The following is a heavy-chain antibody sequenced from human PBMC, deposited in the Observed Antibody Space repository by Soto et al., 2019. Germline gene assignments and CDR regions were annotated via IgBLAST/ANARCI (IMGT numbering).Heavy chain of an antibody. V-gene: IGHV1-69*18. D-gene: IGHD5-18*01. CDR3: ARCPQPPDTADPYAVEV. CDR2: IVPSVDTT. Sequence: QVQLVQSGPEVKQPGASVKVSCKASGGTFSRSGFHWVRQAPGQGLEWMGMIVPSVDTTNYAQKFQARVTISADQVTSPGYMESRSLISEDTAVYYCARCPQPPDTADPYAVEVSGQGTRVIVSS. J-gene: IGHJ6*02. CDR1: GGTFSRSG.